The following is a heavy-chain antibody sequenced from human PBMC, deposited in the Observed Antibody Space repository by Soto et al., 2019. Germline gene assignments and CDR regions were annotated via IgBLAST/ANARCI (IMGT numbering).Heavy chain of an antibody. D-gene: IGHD3-10*01. CDR3: AGVKGYYFDY. J-gene: IGHJ4*02. V-gene: IGHV1-3*01. Sequence: QVQLVQSGAEVKKPGASVKVSCKASGYTFTSYAMHWVRQAPGQRLEWMGWINAGNGNTKYSQKFQGRVTITRDTSASTAYMELSSLRSEDTAVYYGAGVKGYYFDYWGREPWSPSPQ. CDR1: GYTFTSYA. CDR2: INAGNGNT.